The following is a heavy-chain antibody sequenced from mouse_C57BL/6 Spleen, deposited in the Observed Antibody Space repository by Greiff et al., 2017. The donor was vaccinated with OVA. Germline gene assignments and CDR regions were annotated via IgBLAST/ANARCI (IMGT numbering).Heavy chain of an antibody. CDR3: ARRYGSPFAY. CDR1: GFTFSSYG. V-gene: IGHV5-6*02. D-gene: IGHD1-1*01. Sequence: EVKLMESGGDLVKPGGSLKLSCAASGFTFSSYGMSWVRQTPDKRLEWVATISRGGSYTYYPDSVKGRFTISRDNAKNTLYLQMSSLKSEDTAMYYCARRYGSPFAYWGQGTLVTVSA. CDR2: ISRGGSYT. J-gene: IGHJ3*01.